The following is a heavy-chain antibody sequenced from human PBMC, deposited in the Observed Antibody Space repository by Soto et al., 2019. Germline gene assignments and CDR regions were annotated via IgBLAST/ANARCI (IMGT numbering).Heavy chain of an antibody. CDR3: ARGRPRLRRRYYYGMDV. D-gene: IGHD4-17*01. Sequence: GGSLRLSCAASGFTFSSYSMNWVRQAPGKGLEWVSYISSSSSTIYYADSVKGRFTISRDNAKNSLYLQMNSLRDEDTAVYYCARGRPRLRRRYYYGMDVWGQGTTVTVS. V-gene: IGHV3-48*02. CDR1: GFTFSSYS. J-gene: IGHJ6*02. CDR2: ISSSSSTI.